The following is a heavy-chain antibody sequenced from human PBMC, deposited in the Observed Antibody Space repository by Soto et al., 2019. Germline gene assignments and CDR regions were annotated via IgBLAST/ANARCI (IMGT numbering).Heavy chain of an antibody. CDR3: ARSPMNRGVIGAFDP. CDR2: INTGNGHT. Sequence: QVELVQSGAEEKKPGASVKVSCKASGYIFINYAIHWVRQAPGQMLEWMGWINTGNGHTIYSQKFQDRVTINRDTSAITAYMELSRLRPEATAVYYCARSPMNRGVIGAFDPWGQGTLVTVSS. J-gene: IGHJ5*02. D-gene: IGHD3-10*01. V-gene: IGHV1-3*04. CDR1: GYIFINYA.